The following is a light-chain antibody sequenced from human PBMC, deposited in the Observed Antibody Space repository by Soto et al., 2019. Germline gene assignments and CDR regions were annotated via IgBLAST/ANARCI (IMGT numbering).Light chain of an antibody. J-gene: IGKJ1*01. CDR1: QSVNSN. Sequence: EIVMTQSPATLSLSPGERATLSCRASQSVNSNLAWYQQKAGQAPRLLIYGTSTRATGIPARFSGSGSGTDFTLTISSLQFEDFAVYYCQQYNNWPRTVGQGTKVDSK. CDR3: QQYNNWPRT. CDR2: GTS. V-gene: IGKV3-15*01.